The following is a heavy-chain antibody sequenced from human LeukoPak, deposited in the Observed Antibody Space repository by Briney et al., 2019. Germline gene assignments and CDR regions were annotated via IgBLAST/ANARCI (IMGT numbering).Heavy chain of an antibody. CDR2: IYHSGST. Sequence: PSQTLSLTCAVSGGSISSGGYSCSWIRQPLGKGLEWIGYIYHSGSTYYNPSLKSRVTISVDTSKNQFSLKLSSVTAADTAVYYCARVDDSSVIDYWGQGTLVTVSS. CDR1: GGSISSGGYS. D-gene: IGHD3-22*01. CDR3: ARVDDSSVIDY. J-gene: IGHJ4*02. V-gene: IGHV4-30-2*01.